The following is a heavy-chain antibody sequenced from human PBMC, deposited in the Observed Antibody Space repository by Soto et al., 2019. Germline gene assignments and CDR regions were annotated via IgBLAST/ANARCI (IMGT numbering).Heavy chain of an antibody. V-gene: IGHV4-4*07. CDR1: GGSISSYY. CDR3: ARALRVATKYYFDY. Sequence: SETLSLTCTVSGGSISSYYWSRIRQPAGKGLEWIGRIYTSGSTNYNPSLKSRVTMSVDTSKNQFSLKLSSVTAADTAVYYCARALRVATKYYFDYWGQGTLVTVSS. CDR2: IYTSGST. D-gene: IGHD5-12*01. J-gene: IGHJ4*02.